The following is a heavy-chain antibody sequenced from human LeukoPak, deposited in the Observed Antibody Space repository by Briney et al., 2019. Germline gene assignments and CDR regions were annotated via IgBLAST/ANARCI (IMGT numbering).Heavy chain of an antibody. J-gene: IGHJ4*02. Sequence: GASVKVSCKASGYTFTGYYMHWVRQAPGQGLEWMGWTNPNSGGTNYAQKFQGRVTMTRDTSISTAYMELSRLRSDDTAVYYCARVTGFWSGYPFDYWGQGTLVTVSS. D-gene: IGHD3-3*01. CDR1: GYTFTGYY. V-gene: IGHV1-2*02. CDR3: ARVTGFWSGYPFDY. CDR2: TNPNSGGT.